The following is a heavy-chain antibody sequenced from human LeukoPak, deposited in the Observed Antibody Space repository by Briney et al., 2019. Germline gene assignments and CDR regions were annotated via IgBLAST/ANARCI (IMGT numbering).Heavy chain of an antibody. CDR3: ARDLYYYDSSGTSIDY. D-gene: IGHD3-22*01. J-gene: IGHJ4*02. V-gene: IGHV3-48*03. Sequence: GGSLRLSCAASGFTFSSYEMNGVRQAPGKGLEWVSYISSSGSTIYYADSVKGRFTISRDNAKNSLYLQMNSLRAEDTAVYYCARDLYYYDSSGTSIDYWGQGTLVTVSS. CDR1: GFTFSSYE. CDR2: ISSSGSTI.